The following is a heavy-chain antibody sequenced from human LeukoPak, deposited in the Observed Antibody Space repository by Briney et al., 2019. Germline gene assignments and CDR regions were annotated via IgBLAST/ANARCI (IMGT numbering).Heavy chain of an antibody. CDR3: ARDWCSSTSCYQNWFDP. Sequence: GASVKVSCKASGYTFTTYGISWVRQAPGQGLEWMGWISAYNGNTNYAQKLQGRVTMTTDTSTSTAYMELRSLRSDDTAVSYCARDWCSSTSCYQNWFDPWGQGTLVTVSP. J-gene: IGHJ5*02. D-gene: IGHD2-2*01. V-gene: IGHV1-18*01. CDR2: ISAYNGNT. CDR1: GYTFTTYG.